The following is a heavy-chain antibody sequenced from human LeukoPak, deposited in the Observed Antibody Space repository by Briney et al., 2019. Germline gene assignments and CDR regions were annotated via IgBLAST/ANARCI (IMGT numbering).Heavy chain of an antibody. V-gene: IGHV3-23*01. CDR1: GFTFSSYS. CDR2: ISGSGGST. CDR3: AKASASYYYYYYMDV. J-gene: IGHJ6*03. Sequence: PGGSLRLSCAASGFTFSSYSMNWVRQAPGKGLEWVSAISGSGGSTYYADSVKGRFTISRDNSKNTLYLQMNSLRAEDTAVYYCAKASASYYYYYYMDVWGKGTTVTISS.